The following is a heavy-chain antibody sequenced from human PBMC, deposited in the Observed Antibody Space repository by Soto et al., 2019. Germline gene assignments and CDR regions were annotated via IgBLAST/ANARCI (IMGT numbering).Heavy chain of an antibody. CDR1: GGSITSGGYC. CDR2: ISYGGST. Sequence: QVQLQEPGPGLVKPSQTLSLTCTVYGGSITSGGYCWRWIRQHPGKGLEWIGCISYGGSTSYNTSLNNRVTMTVDTSKNQFSLKLSSVTAADTAVYYCSRGILVWGQGTLITVSS. D-gene: IGHD5-18*01. CDR3: SRGILV. V-gene: IGHV4-31*03. J-gene: IGHJ4*02.